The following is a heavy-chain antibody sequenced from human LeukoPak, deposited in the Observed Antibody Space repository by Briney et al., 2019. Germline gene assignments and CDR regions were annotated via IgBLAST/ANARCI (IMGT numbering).Heavy chain of an antibody. CDR1: GFTFSSYS. D-gene: IGHD3-22*01. CDR2: ISSSSSYI. Sequence: GGSLRLSCAASGFTFSSYSMNWVRQAPGKGLDWVSSISSSSSYIYYADSVKGRFTISRDNAKNSLYLQMNSLRAEDTAVYYCARVVTRVYYDSSGSDYWGQGTLVTVSS. V-gene: IGHV3-21*01. CDR3: ARVVTRVYYDSSGSDY. J-gene: IGHJ4*02.